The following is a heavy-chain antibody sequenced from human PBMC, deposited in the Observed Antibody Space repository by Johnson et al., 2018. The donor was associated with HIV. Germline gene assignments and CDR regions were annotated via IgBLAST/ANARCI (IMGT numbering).Heavy chain of an antibody. CDR3: AKGMGLSIGELSDAFHF. J-gene: IGHJ3*01. Sequence: QVQLVESGGGVVQPGRSLRLSCAASGFTFSSYGMHWVRQAPGKGLEWVAVIWYDGSNKYYADSVKGRFTISRDNSKNTLNLQMNSLRPEDTAVYYCAKGMGLSIGELSDAFHFWGLGTVVTVSS. V-gene: IGHV3-33*06. CDR2: IWYDGSNK. D-gene: IGHD3-10*01. CDR1: GFTFSSYG.